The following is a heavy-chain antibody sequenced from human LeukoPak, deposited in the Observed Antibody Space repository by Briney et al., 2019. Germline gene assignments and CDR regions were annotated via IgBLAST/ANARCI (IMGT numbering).Heavy chain of an antibody. V-gene: IGHV3-23*01. Sequence: PGGSLRLSCAASGFTFSSYAMSWVRQAPGKGLEWVSAISGSGGSTYYADSVKGRFTISRDNSKNTLYLQMNSLRAEDTAVYYCAKGGYFDWLLRQSMWDDYFDYWGQGTLVTVSS. CDR2: ISGSGGST. CDR1: GFTFSSYA. CDR3: AKGGYFDWLLRQSMWDDYFDY. D-gene: IGHD3-9*01. J-gene: IGHJ4*02.